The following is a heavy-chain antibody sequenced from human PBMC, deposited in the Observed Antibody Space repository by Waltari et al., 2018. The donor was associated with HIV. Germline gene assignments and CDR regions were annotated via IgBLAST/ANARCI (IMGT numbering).Heavy chain of an antibody. Sequence: QVQLQQWGAGLLKPSETLSLTCAVYGTSFTGHYWTWTRQPPGKGLEWVGEVNHGGTTNYNPSLKSRVTISVDTSNNHFSLKLNSVTAADMAVYFCASGLSSGKSVDYWGQGTLVTVSS. V-gene: IGHV4-34*02. D-gene: IGHD3-10*01. CDR2: VNHGGTT. J-gene: IGHJ4*02. CDR3: ASGLSSGKSVDY. CDR1: GTSFTGHY.